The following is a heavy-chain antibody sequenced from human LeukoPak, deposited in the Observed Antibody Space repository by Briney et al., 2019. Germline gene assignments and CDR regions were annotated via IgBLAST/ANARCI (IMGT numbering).Heavy chain of an antibody. CDR2: INHSGST. CDR1: GGSFSGYY. J-gene: IGHJ4*02. CDR3: ARGVSHGYGSGSYDY. D-gene: IGHD3-10*01. V-gene: IGHV4-34*01. Sequence: SETLSLTCAVYGGSFSGYYWSWIRQPPGKWLEWIGEINHSGSTNYNPSLKSRVTISVDTSKNQFSLKLSSVTAADTAVYYCARGVSHGYGSGSYDYWAQGTLVTVSS.